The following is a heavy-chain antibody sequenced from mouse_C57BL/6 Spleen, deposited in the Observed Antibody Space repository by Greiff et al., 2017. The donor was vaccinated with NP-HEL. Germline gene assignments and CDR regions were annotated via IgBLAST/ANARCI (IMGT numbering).Heavy chain of an antibody. Sequence: EVQLQQSGPELVKPGASVKISCKASGYTFTDYYMNWVKQSHGKSLEWIGDINPNNGGTSYNQKFKGKATLTVDKSSSTAYMELRSLTSEDSAVYYCAREGWLPFMDYWGQGASVTVSS. V-gene: IGHV1-26*01. CDR3: AREGWLPFMDY. CDR1: GYTFTDYY. CDR2: INPNNGGT. D-gene: IGHD2-3*01. J-gene: IGHJ4*01.